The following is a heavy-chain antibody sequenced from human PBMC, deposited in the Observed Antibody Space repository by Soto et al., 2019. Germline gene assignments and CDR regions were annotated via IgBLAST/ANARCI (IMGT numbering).Heavy chain of an antibody. V-gene: IGHV3-48*02. CDR1: GFTFSSYS. D-gene: IGHD3-22*01. CDR2: ISSSSSTI. Sequence: PGGSLRLSCAASGFTFSSYSMNWVRQAPGKGLEWVSYISSSSSTIYYADSVKGRFTISRDNAKNSLYLQMNSLRDEDTAVYYCARADYYYDSSGYVWYFDLWGRGTLVTVSS. CDR3: ARADYYYDSSGYVWYFDL. J-gene: IGHJ2*01.